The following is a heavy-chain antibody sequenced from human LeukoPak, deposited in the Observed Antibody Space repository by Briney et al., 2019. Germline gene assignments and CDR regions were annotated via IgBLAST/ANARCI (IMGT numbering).Heavy chain of an antibody. J-gene: IGHJ4*02. CDR1: GLTFNNYA. Sequence: GGSLRLSCAVSGLTFNNYAMSWVRQAPGKGLEWVSGISGRGASKYYADSVKGRFTISRDNFKNTLYLQVNSLRAEDTAVYYCAKGVVVAPDVTPFDYWGQGTLVTVSS. CDR3: AKGVVVAPDVTPFDY. D-gene: IGHD2-2*01. V-gene: IGHV3-23*01. CDR2: ISGRGASK.